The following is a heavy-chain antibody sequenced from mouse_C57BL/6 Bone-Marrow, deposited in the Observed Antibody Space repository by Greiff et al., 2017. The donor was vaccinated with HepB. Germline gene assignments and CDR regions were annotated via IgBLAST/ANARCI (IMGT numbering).Heavy chain of an antibody. J-gene: IGHJ4*01. CDR3: ARDQESTTGVAVDY. D-gene: IGHD1-1*01. CDR2: INYDGSST. V-gene: IGHV5-16*01. CDR1: GFTFSDYY. Sequence: EVMLVESEGGLVQPGRSMKLSCTASGFTFSDYYMAWVRQVPEKGLEWVANINYDGSSTYYLDSLKSRFIISRDNAKNILYLQMSSLKSEDTATYYCARDQESTTGVAVDYWGQGTSVTVSS.